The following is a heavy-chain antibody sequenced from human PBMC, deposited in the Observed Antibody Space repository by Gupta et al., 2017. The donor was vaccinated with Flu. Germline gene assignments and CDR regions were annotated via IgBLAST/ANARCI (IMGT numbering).Heavy chain of an antibody. CDR3: ARDRGYYLDYYFDY. J-gene: IGHJ4*02. CDR1: GGIFNSYA. Sequence: QVQLVQSGAEVKKPGSSVKVSCKASGGIFNSYAVNWVRQAPGQGLEWMGGIIAVFGTTKYAQKFQDRVTINADESTTTVYMELRSLRSEDTAMYYCARDRGYYLDYYFDYWGQGSLVTVSS. D-gene: IGHD2-15*01. CDR2: IIAVFGTT. V-gene: IGHV1-69*01.